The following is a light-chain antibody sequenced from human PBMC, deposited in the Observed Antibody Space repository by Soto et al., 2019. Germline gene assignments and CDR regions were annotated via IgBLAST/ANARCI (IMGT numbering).Light chain of an antibody. CDR3: SSYAGSNHMV. V-gene: IGLV2-8*01. J-gene: IGLJ2*01. Sequence: QSALTQPPSASGSPGQSVTISCNGTSSDVGGYDYVSWYQQHPGKAPKLMIYEVTKRPSGVPDRFSGSKSGNTASLTVSGLQAEDEADYYCSSYAGSNHMVFGGGTKLTVL. CDR2: EVT. CDR1: SSDVGGYDY.